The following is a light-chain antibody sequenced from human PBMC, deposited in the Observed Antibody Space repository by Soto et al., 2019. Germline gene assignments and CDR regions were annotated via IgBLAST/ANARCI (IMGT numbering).Light chain of an antibody. CDR1: SSDVGGYNY. CDR2: EVS. V-gene: IGLV2-14*01. CDR3: SSYTSSKTWL. Sequence: QSALTQPASVSGSPGQSITISCTGTSSDVGGYNYVSWYQQHPGRAPKLMIYEVSDRPSGVSNRFSGSKSGNTASLTISGLQAEDEADYYCSSYTSSKTWLFGGGTKVTVL. J-gene: IGLJ3*02.